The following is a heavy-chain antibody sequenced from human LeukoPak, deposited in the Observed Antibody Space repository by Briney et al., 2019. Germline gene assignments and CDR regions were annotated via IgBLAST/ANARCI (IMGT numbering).Heavy chain of an antibody. D-gene: IGHD3-10*01. Sequence: GGSLRLSCAASGFTFSSYSMNWVRQAPGKGLEWVSSISSSSSYIYYADSVKGRFTISRDNAKNSLYLQMNSLRAEDTAVYYCGRDRGRGGGDFDYWGQGTLVTVSS. CDR1: GFTFSSYS. CDR2: ISSSSSYI. CDR3: GRDRGRGGGDFDY. J-gene: IGHJ4*02. V-gene: IGHV3-21*01.